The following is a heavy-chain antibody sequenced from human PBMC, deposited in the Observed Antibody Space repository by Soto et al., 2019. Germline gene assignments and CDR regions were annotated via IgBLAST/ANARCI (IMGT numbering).Heavy chain of an antibody. CDR3: AKFGMATTKRSPPYYIDY. CDR2: ISRSGGGT. V-gene: IGHV3-23*01. CDR1: GFTFSSYA. J-gene: IGHJ4*02. D-gene: IGHD1-1*01. Sequence: GGSLRLSCAASGFTFSSYAMSWVRQAPGKGLEWVSSISRSGGGTYYADSVKGRFTFSRDNSKNTLYLQMNSLRAEDTAVYYCAKFGMATTKRSPPYYIDYWGQGALVTVSS.